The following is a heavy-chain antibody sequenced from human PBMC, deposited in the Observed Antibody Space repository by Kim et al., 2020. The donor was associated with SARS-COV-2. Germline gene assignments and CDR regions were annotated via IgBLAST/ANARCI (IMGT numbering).Heavy chain of an antibody. CDR2: ISSSGST. D-gene: IGHD3-22*01. CDR3: ARGDSNSQPLDY. Sequence: SETLSLTCTVSGGSISSYYWSWIRQPAGKGLEWIGRISSSGSTNYNPSLKSRVTMSVDTSKKQFSLNLTSVTASDTAIYYCARGDSNSQPLDYWGQGTLITVSS. CDR1: GGSISSYY. J-gene: IGHJ4*02. V-gene: IGHV4-4*07.